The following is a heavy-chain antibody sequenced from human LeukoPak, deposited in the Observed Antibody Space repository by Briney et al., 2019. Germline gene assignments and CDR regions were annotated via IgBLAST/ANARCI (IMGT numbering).Heavy chain of an antibody. D-gene: IGHD5-24*01. CDR1: GYTFTNYD. CDR3: GRATPGGLHGYSFDY. Sequence: ASVKVSCKASGYTFTNYDINWGRQAAGHGLGWMGWMNPNSGNTGFAQKFQDRVSTTRDTSINTAYMELTSLRSGDTAVYYCGRATPGGLHGYSFDYWGQGTVVTVYS. V-gene: IGHV1-8*02. CDR2: MNPNSGNT. J-gene: IGHJ4*02.